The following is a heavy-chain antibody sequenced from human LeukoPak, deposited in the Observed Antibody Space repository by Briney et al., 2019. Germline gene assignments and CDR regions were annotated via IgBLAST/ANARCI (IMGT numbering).Heavy chain of an antibody. CDR2: IYSGGST. J-gene: IGHJ6*02. CDR1: GFTFSSNY. V-gene: IGHV3-66*02. CDR3: ARGKVGVVRFGLYGMDV. D-gene: IGHD2-15*01. Sequence: GGSLRLSCAASGFTFSSNYMSWVRQAPGKGLEWVSVIYSGGSTYYADTVKGRFAISRDNSKNTLYLQMNSLRAEDTAVYYCARGKVGVVRFGLYGMDVWGQGTTVTVSS.